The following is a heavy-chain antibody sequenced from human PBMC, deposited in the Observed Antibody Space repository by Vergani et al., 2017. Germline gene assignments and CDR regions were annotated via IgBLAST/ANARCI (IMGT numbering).Heavy chain of an antibody. CDR1: GFTFSAYS. Sequence: DVRLVESGGGVVQPGGSLRLSCAASGFTFSAYSMNWVRQTPGMGLEWISYIGVSDNSIYYADSVMGRFAISRDNARNLLFLQMNSLRADDSALYFCVRDPDYSTFDSWGQGTLVTVS. J-gene: IGHJ4*02. CDR2: IGVSDNSI. D-gene: IGHD4-11*01. V-gene: IGHV3-48*01. CDR3: VRDPDYSTFDS.